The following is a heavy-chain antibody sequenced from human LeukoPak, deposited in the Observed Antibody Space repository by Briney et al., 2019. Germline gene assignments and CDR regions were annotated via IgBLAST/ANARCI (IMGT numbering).Heavy chain of an antibody. CDR1: GFTFTTYW. V-gene: IGHV3-74*01. Sequence: GGSLRLSCAATGFTFTTYWMHWVRQAPGKGLVWVSHINSDGGITSYADSVKGRFTISRDNAKNTLYLQMNSLRAEDTAVYYCARDAVDTANAVWGQGTTVTVSS. CDR3: ARDAVDTANAV. CDR2: INSDGGIT. D-gene: IGHD5-18*01. J-gene: IGHJ6*02.